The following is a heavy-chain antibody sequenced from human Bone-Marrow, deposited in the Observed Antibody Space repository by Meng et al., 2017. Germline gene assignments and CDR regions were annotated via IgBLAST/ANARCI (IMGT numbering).Heavy chain of an antibody. D-gene: IGHD3-10*01. J-gene: IGHJ4*02. V-gene: IGHV1-18*01. CDR3: AREPYYGSGSPIDY. CDR1: GYTFTSYG. Sequence: ASVKVSCKASGYTFTSYGISWVRQAPGQGLEWMGWISAYNGNTNYAQKFQGRVTMTRDTSISTAYMELSRLRSDDTAVYYCAREPYYGSGSPIDYWGQGTLVTVSS. CDR2: ISAYNGNT.